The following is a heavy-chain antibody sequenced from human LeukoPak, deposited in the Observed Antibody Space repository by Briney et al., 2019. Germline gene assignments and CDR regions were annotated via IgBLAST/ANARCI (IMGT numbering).Heavy chain of an antibody. CDR3: ARDSGDYSKEYDGFDT. D-gene: IGHD4-11*01. J-gene: IGHJ3*02. CDR2: ISGYNGNT. CDR1: GYTFTTYG. Sequence: ASVKVSCKASGYTFTTYGISWVRQAPGQGLEWMGWISGYNGNTNYAQTLQGRFTMTTDTSTSTAYMELRSLRSDDTAVYYCARDSGDYSKEYDGFDTWGQGTMVTVSS. V-gene: IGHV1-18*01.